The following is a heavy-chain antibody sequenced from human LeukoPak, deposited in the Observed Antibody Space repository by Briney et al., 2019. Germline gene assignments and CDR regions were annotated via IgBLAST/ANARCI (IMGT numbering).Heavy chain of an antibody. V-gene: IGHV3-7*01. CDR3: VRDANYHAGSNYYDVLDI. CDR2: IRGDGSRQ. J-gene: IGHJ3*02. Sequence: PGGSLRLSCAASGFTFSNYWMVWVRQAPGEGLEWVANIRGDGSRQYYLDSVKGRFTISRDNAKNSLYLQMSSLRADDTAVYYCVRDANYHAGSNYYDVLDIWGQGTMVTVSS. CDR1: GFTFSNYW. D-gene: IGHD3-10*01.